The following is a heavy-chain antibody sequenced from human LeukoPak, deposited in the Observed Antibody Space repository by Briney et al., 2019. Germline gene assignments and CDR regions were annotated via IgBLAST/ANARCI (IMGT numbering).Heavy chain of an antibody. CDR3: AKIGTVTTPEGDY. CDR2: ISYDGSNK. Sequence: GGSLRLSCAASGFTFSSYGMHWVPQAPGKGLERVAVISYDGSNKYYAHSVKGRFTISRDNSKNTLYLQMNSLRAEDTAMYYCAKIGTVTTPEGDYWGQGTLVTVSS. V-gene: IGHV3-30*18. D-gene: IGHD4-11*01. J-gene: IGHJ4*02. CDR1: GFTFSSYG.